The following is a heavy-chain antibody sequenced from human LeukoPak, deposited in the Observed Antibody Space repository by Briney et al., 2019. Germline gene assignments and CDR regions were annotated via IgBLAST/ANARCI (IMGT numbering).Heavy chain of an antibody. CDR3: ARESLTTVTTGSVY. D-gene: IGHD4-17*01. CDR1: GYTFTGYY. J-gene: IGHJ4*02. V-gene: IGHV1-2*02. Sequence: GASVKVSCKASGYTFTGYYMHWVRQAPGQGLEWMGWINPNSGGTNYAPKFQGRVTMTRDTAISTAYMELSRLRSDGTAVYYCARESLTTVTTGSVYWGQGTLVTVSS. CDR2: INPNSGGT.